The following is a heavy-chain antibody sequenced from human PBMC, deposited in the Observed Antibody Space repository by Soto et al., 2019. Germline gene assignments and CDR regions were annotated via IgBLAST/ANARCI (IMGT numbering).Heavy chain of an antibody. J-gene: IGHJ6*02. D-gene: IGHD2-2*01. CDR2: ISYDGSNK. Sequence: QVDLVESGGGVIKPGRSLRLSCAASGFTLRNYAMHWVRQAPGKGLEWVAVISYDGSNKYYADSVKGRFTISRDNSKNTLYLQMNSLRAEDTAVYHGAKDLCSSSSCYYNYGMDVWGQGTTVTVSS. V-gene: IGHV3-30*18. CDR3: AKDLCSSSSCYYNYGMDV. CDR1: GFTLRNYA.